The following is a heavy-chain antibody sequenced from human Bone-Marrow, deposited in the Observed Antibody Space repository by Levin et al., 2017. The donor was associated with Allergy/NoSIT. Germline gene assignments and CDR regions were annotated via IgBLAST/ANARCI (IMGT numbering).Heavy chain of an antibody. Sequence: GESLKISCAGSGFAFNSYWMHWIRQAPGQGLVWVASIQSGGGTTIYPDFVKGRFTVSRDNDKNALFLHMSGLRAEDTAVYYCARGLSDSDFWSGDYTGSWFDPWGHGTLVTVSS. CDR1: GFAFNSYW. CDR3: ARGLSDSDFWSGDYTGSWFDP. D-gene: IGHD3-3*01. V-gene: IGHV3-74*01. J-gene: IGHJ5*02. CDR2: IQSGGGTT.